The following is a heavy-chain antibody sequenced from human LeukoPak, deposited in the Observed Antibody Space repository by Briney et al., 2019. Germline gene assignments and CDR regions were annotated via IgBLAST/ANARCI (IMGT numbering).Heavy chain of an antibody. CDR2: ISYDGSNK. CDR1: GFTFSSYA. D-gene: IGHD5-18*01. Sequence: GGSLRLSCAASGFTFSSYAMHWVRQAPGKGLEWVAVISYDGSNKYYADSVKGRFTISRDNSKNTLYLQMNSLRAEDTAVYYCAKDLRQLQFDYWGQGTLVTVSS. V-gene: IGHV3-30-3*01. CDR3: AKDLRQLQFDY. J-gene: IGHJ4*02.